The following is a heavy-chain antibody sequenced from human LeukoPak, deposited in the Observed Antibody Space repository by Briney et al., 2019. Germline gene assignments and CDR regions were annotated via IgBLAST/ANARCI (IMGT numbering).Heavy chain of an antibody. CDR3: ASKSPYGDYPLSPLD. J-gene: IGHJ4*02. Sequence: GGSLRLSCAASGFTFSRFAMSWVRQAPGKGLEWVSYISSSGSTIYYADSVKGRFTISRDNAKNSLYLQMNSLRAEDTAVYYCASKSPYGDYPLSPLDWGQGTLVTVSS. D-gene: IGHD4-17*01. CDR1: GFTFSRFA. V-gene: IGHV3-48*03. CDR2: ISSSGSTI.